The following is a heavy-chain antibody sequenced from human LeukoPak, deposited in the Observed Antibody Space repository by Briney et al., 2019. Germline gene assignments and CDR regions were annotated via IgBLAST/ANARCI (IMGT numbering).Heavy chain of an antibody. D-gene: IGHD4-23*01. Sequence: GGSLRLSCAASGFTFSSYAMSWVRQAPGKGLEWVSSISSSSSYIYYADSVKGRFTISRDNAKNSLYLQMNSLRAEDTALYYCARDGDTVLTRGYYYYMDVWGKGTTVTVSS. V-gene: IGHV3-21*01. CDR2: ISSSSSYI. CDR3: ARDGDTVLTRGYYYYMDV. CDR1: GFTFSSYA. J-gene: IGHJ6*03.